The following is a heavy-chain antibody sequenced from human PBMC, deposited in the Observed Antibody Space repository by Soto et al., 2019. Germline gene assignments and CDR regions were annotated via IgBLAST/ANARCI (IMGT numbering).Heavy chain of an antibody. D-gene: IGHD6-13*01. V-gene: IGHV3-23*01. CDR1: GFTFSSCV. Sequence: EVHLLESGGGLVHPGESLRLSCGASGFTFSSCVMTWVRQAPGKGLEWVSCITGSGTGAYYGDSVKGRFTISRDNSKNTVYLQMNNLRAEDTGVYYCAKGLINGRWYAEVWGQGTLVTVS. J-gene: IGHJ4*02. CDR2: ITGSGTGA. CDR3: AKGLINGRWYAEV.